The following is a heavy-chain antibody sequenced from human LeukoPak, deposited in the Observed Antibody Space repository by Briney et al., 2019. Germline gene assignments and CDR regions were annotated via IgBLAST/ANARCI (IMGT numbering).Heavy chain of an antibody. J-gene: IGHJ4*02. D-gene: IGHD6-19*01. CDR3: ARLPVGSEPAY. V-gene: IGHV4-59*08. CDR1: GDSIPSFY. Sequence: PSETLSLTCTVSGDSIPSFYWSWIRQPPGKGLEWIGLIFHSGTTDYTPSLKTRVTMSIDTSKNQFSLNHSSVTASDTAVYYCARLPVGSEPAYWGPGTLVTVSS. CDR2: IFHSGTT.